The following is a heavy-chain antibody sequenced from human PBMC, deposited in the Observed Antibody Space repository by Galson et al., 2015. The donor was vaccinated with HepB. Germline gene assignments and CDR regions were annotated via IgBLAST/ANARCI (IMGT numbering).Heavy chain of an antibody. D-gene: IGHD3-9*01. V-gene: IGHV1-3*01. J-gene: IGHJ5*02. CDR1: GYTFTSYA. CDR2: INAGNGNT. CDR3: ARDSYDILTGPPNWFDP. Sequence: SVKVSCKASGYTFTSYAMHWVRQAPGQRLEWMGWINAGNGNTKYSQKFQGRVTITRDTSASTAYMELSSLRSEDTAVCYCARDSYDILTGPPNWFDPWGQGTLVTVSS.